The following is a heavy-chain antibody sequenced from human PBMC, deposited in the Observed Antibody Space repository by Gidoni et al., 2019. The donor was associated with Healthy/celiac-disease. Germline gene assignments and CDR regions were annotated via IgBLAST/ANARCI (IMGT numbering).Heavy chain of an antibody. V-gene: IGHV1-3*01. J-gene: IGHJ4*02. CDR2: INAGNGNT. Sequence: QVQLVQSGAEVKKPGASVKVSCMASGYTFTSYAMPWVRQAPGQRLEWMGWINAGNGNTKYSQKFQGRVTITRDTSASTAYMELSSLRSEDTAVYYCATGGGILTGASYDYWGQGTLVTVSS. CDR1: GYTFTSYA. CDR3: ATGGGILTGASYDY. D-gene: IGHD3-9*01.